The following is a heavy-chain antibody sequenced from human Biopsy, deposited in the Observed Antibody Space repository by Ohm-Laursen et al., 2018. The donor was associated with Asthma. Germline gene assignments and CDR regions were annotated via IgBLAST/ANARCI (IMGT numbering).Heavy chain of an antibody. CDR3: ARCQVGYSSGWSLLLKKIYYSGMDV. CDR1: GGMFGNYA. D-gene: IGHD6-19*01. J-gene: IGHJ6*02. Sequence: SSVKVSCKASGGMFGNYAISWVRQAPGLGLEWMGGISPIFGSSNYAQKFQGRVTITEDTSTDTAYMEVTSLRSEDTAIYYCARCQVGYSSGWSLLLKKIYYSGMDVWGQGTAVTVSS. CDR2: ISPIFGSS. V-gene: IGHV1-69*06.